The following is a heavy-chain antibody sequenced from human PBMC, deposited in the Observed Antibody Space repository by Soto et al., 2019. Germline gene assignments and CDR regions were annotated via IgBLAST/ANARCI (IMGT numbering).Heavy chain of an antibody. CDR2: IIPIFGTA. CDR3: ARRTDRYDFWSGPGWLDP. V-gene: IGHV1-69*06. Sequence: SVKVSCKASGGTFSSYAISWVRQAPGQGLEWMGGIIPIFGTANYAQKFQGRVTITADKSTSTAYMELSSLRSEDTAVYYCARRTDRYDFWSGPGWLDPWGQGTLVTVSS. CDR1: GGTFSSYA. J-gene: IGHJ5*02. D-gene: IGHD3-3*01.